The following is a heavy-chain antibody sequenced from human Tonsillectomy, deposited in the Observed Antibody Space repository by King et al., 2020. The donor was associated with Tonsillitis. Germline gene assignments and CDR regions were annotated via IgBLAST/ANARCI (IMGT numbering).Heavy chain of an antibody. CDR2: INQDVSEK. J-gene: IGHJ4*02. D-gene: IGHD6-13*01. CDR1: RFTFINFW. V-gene: IGHV3-7*01. CDR3: ARGFRSSSWYGEFDY. Sequence: VQLVESGGGLVQPGGSLRLSCAASRFTFINFWMSWVRPAPGKGLEWVANINQDVSEKYYVGSVKGRFTISRDNAKHSMYLQMNSRRTEDTAVYYCARGFRSSSWYGEFDYWGQGTLVTVSS.